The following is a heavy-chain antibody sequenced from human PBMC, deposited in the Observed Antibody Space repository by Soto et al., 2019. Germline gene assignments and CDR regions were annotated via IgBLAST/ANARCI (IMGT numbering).Heavy chain of an antibody. D-gene: IGHD3-22*01. V-gene: IGHV1-18*01. J-gene: IGHJ4*02. CDR3: AREYYYDSSGYYRNFDY. CDR1: GYTFTSYG. Sequence: QVQLVQSGAEVKKPGASVKVSCKASGYTFTSYGISWVRQAPGQGLEWMGWISAYNGNTNYAQKLQGRVTMTTDTSKSTAYMELRSLRSDDTAVYYCAREYYYDSSGYYRNFDYWGQGTLVTVSS. CDR2: ISAYNGNT.